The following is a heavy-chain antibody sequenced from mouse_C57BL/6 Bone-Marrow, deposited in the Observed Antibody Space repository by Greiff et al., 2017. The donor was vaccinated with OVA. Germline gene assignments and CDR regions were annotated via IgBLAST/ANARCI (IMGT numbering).Heavy chain of an antibody. CDR2: IHPNSGST. CDR1: GYTFTSYW. J-gene: IGHJ3*01. Sequence: QVQLQQPGAELVKPGASVKLSCKASGYTFTSYWMHWVKQRPGQGLEWIGMIHPNSGSTNYNEKFKSKATLTVDKSSSTAYMQLSSLTSEDSAGYYCARRRWDWFAYWGQGTLVTVSA. CDR3: ARRRWDWFAY. V-gene: IGHV1-64*01. D-gene: IGHD1-1*02.